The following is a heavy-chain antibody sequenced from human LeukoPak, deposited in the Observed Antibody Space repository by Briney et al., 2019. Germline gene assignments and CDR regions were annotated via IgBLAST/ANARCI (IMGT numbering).Heavy chain of an antibody. Sequence: SETLSLTCTVSGGSISSYYWSWIRQPAGKGLEWIGRIYTSGSTNYNPSLKSRVTISVDTSKNQFSLKLSSVTAANTAVYYCARQGGAAAVYNWIDPWGQGTLVTVSS. CDR3: ARQGGAAAVYNWIDP. V-gene: IGHV4-4*07. J-gene: IGHJ5*02. CDR1: GGSISSYY. D-gene: IGHD6-13*01. CDR2: IYTSGST.